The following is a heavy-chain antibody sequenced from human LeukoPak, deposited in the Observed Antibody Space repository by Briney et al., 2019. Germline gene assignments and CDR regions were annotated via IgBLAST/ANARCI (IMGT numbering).Heavy chain of an antibody. Sequence: ASVKVSCKASGYTFTNHGISWVRQAPGQGLEWMGWISTYYGNTNYAQKLQGRVTMTTDTSTSTAFMELGSLRSDDTAVYYCARDEGYCTITTCYRNWFDPWGQGTLVTVSS. CDR2: ISTYYGNT. V-gene: IGHV1-18*01. J-gene: IGHJ5*02. CDR3: ARDEGYCTITTCYRNWFDP. CDR1: GYTFTNHG. D-gene: IGHD2-2*01.